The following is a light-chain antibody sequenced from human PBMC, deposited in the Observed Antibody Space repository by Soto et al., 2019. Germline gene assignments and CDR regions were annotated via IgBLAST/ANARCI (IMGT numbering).Light chain of an antibody. J-gene: IGKJ4*01. V-gene: IGKV3-20*01. CDR1: QSVSSSY. CDR3: QQYGSSPLT. CDR2: GAS. Sequence: EIVLTQSPGTLSLSPGERATLSCRASQSVSSSYLAWYQQKPGQAPRLLIYGASSRATGIPDRFSGSGSGTDFTLTISRLETADFAVYYCQQYGSSPLTFGGGTKVEIK.